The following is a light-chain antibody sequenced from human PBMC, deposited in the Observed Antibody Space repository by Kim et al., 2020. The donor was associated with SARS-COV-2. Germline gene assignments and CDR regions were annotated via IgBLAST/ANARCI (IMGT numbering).Light chain of an antibody. Sequence: GKTDRITCGGNNIGSKSVHWYQQKPGQAPVLVIYYDSDRPAGIPERFSGSNSGNTATLTISRVEAGDEADYYCQVWDSSSDHPDWVFGGGTQLTVL. CDR3: QVWDSSSDHPDWV. V-gene: IGLV3-21*04. CDR2: YDS. CDR1: NIGSKS. J-gene: IGLJ3*02.